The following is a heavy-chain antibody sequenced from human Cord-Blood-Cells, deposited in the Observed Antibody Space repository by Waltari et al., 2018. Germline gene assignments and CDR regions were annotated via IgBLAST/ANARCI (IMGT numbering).Heavy chain of an antibody. Sequence: QVQLVQSGAEVKKPGASVKVSCKASGYPFTGYYMHWVRQAPGQGLEWMGWINPNSGGTNYAQKFQGWVTMTRDTSISTAYMELSRLRSDDTAVYYCARSYDILTGYFDYWGQGTLVTVSS. CDR3: ARSYDILTGYFDY. D-gene: IGHD3-9*01. V-gene: IGHV1-2*04. CDR2: INPNSGGT. CDR1: GYPFTGYY. J-gene: IGHJ4*02.